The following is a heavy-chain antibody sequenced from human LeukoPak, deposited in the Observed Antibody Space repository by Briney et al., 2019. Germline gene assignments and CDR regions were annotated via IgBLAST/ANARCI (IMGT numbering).Heavy chain of an antibody. CDR3: ARVEDSSGYYYGRGIHYYYYYMDV. CDR1: GGTFSSYA. Sequence: GASVKVSCKASGGTFSSYAISWVRQAPGQGLEWMGGIIPIFGTANYAQKFQGRVTITADESTSTAYMELSSLRSEDTAVYYCARVEDSSGYYYGRGIHYYYYYMDVWGKGTTVTVSS. CDR2: IIPIFGTA. J-gene: IGHJ6*03. V-gene: IGHV1-69*13. D-gene: IGHD3-22*01.